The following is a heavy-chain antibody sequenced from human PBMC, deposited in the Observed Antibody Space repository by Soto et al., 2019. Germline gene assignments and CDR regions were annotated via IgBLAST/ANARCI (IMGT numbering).Heavy chain of an antibody. CDR2: IYYSGST. J-gene: IGHJ6*03. CDR1: GGSISSSSYY. D-gene: IGHD4-4*01. V-gene: IGHV4-39*01. Sequence: SETLSLTCTVSGGSISSSSYYWGWIRQPPGKGLEWIGSIYYSGSTYYNPSLKSRVTISVDTSKNQFSLKLSSVTAADTAVYYCARTAVTTYYYYYYYMDVWGKGTTVTVSS. CDR3: ARTAVTTYYYYYYYMDV.